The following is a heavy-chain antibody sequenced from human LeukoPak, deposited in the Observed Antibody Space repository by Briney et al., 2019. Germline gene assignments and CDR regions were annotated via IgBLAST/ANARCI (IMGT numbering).Heavy chain of an antibody. CDR1: GYTFSDYG. Sequence: GTSVKVSCKASGYTFSDYGVSWVRQAPGQGLEWMGRISAYNGNTNYLQKFQGRVTMTTDTSTATAYMELRSLRPSDTAVYFCARGPRYSYDSSILLFGYWGQGTLVTVSS. CDR2: ISAYNGNT. D-gene: IGHD3-22*01. J-gene: IGHJ4*02. CDR3: ARGPRYSYDSSILLFGY. V-gene: IGHV1-18*01.